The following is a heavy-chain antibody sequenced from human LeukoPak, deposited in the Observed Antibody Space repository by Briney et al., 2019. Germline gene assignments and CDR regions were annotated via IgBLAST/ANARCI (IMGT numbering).Heavy chain of an antibody. CDR2: ISHDGTTK. CDR1: GFSFSNFA. D-gene: IGHD1-26*01. V-gene: IGHV3-30*04. CDR3: ARARGRWHLLPLDF. Sequence: GRSLRLSCAASGFSFSNFAIHWVRQAPGKGLEWLAVISHDGTTKYYADSVKGRFIISRDNSNNSLSLQMNSLSAEDTAVYCCARARGRWHLLPLDFWGQGTLVTVSS. J-gene: IGHJ4*02.